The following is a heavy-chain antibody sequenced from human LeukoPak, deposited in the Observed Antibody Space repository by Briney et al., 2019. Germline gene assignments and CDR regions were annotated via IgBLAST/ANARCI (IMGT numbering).Heavy chain of an antibody. J-gene: IGHJ4*02. V-gene: IGHV3-21*01. CDR1: GFTFSSYS. CDR3: ARAGNTAMANFDY. CDR2: ISSSSSYI. D-gene: IGHD5-18*01. Sequence: GGSLRLSCAASGFTFSSYSMNWVRQAPGKGLEWVSSISSSSSYIYYADSAKGRFTISRDNAKNSLYLQMNSLRAEDTAVYYCARAGNTAMANFDYWGQGTLVTVSS.